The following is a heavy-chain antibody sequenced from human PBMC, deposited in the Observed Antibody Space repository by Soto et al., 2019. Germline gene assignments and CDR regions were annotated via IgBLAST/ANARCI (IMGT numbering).Heavy chain of an antibody. J-gene: IGHJ4*01. CDR1: GASVSSSHY. D-gene: IGHD1-20*01. CDR3: ARHYNTGAFFDF. V-gene: IGHV4-39*01. Sequence: QLQLQESGPGLVKSSETLSLTCSVSGASVSSSHYWGWIRQPPGKGLEWIGSVSYSGSPYYSPSLKSRITISVDPANNQFSLRVRSVTATDTAVYFCARHYNTGAFFDFWGHGKLVTVSS. CDR2: VSYSGSP.